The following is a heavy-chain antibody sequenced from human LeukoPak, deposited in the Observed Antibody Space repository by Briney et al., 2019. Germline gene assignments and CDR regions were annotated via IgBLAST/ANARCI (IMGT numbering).Heavy chain of an antibody. V-gene: IGHV5-51*01. CDR3: ARRFHGGRLGYCSGGSCYFFDY. CDR2: IYPDDSDT. Sequence: GESLKISCKGSGYSFTSYWIGWVRQMPGKGLEWMGIIYPDDSDTRYSPSFQGQVTISADKSISTAYLQWSSLKASDTAMYYCARRFHGGRLGYCSGGSCYFFDYWGQGTLVTVSS. CDR1: GYSFTSYW. D-gene: IGHD2-15*01. J-gene: IGHJ4*02.